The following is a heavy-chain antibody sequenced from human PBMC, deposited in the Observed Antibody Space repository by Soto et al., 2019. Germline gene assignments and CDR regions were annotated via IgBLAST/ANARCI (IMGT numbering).Heavy chain of an antibody. CDR2: INPGGGST. CDR3: ARDLGSLVAAAGTCYFDY. J-gene: IGHJ4*02. Sequence: QVQLVQDGAEVKAPGASVKISCKASGYTLTNFFIHWVRQAPGQGLEWMGIINPGGGSTDYAQKFKGRVTVTRDASTNTVHMELSSLRSEDTAVYYCARDLGSLVAAAGTCYFDYWGQGTLVTVSS. V-gene: IGHV1-46*01. CDR1: GYTLTNFF. D-gene: IGHD6-13*01.